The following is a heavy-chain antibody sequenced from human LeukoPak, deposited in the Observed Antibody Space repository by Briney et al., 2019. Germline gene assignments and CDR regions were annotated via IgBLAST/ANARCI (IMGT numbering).Heavy chain of an antibody. CDR1: GGSLNTNTW. V-gene: IGHV4-4*02. Sequence: SGTLSLTCTVSGGSLNTNTWWSWVRQPPGKGLEWTGEVFHSGSTNYNPSLESRLSISMDKSNNRFSLKLSSVTAADTAVYYCARGASVVAGNDNAFDIWGQGTMVTVSS. J-gene: IGHJ3*02. CDR3: ARGASVVAGNDNAFDI. D-gene: IGHD6-19*01. CDR2: VFHSGST.